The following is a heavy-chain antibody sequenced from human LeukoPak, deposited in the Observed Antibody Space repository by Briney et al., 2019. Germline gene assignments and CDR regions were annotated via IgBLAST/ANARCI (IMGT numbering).Heavy chain of an antibody. CDR1: GFTFSGYA. J-gene: IGHJ3*02. D-gene: IGHD6-13*01. CDR3: ARESIAAAGTNAFDI. Sequence: GGSLRLSCAASGFTFSGYAMHWVRQAPGKGLEWVAVISYDGSNKYYADSVKGRFTISRDNSKNTLYLQMNSLRAEDTAVYYCARESIAAAGTNAFDIWGQGTMVTVSS. CDR2: ISYDGSNK. V-gene: IGHV3-30*04.